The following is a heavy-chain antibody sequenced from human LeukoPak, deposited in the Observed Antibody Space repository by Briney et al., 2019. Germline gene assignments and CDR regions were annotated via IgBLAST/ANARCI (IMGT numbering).Heavy chain of an antibody. J-gene: IGHJ4*02. Sequence: PGGSLRLSCAASGFTLSSYGMHWVRQAPGKGLEWVAVISYDGSNKYYADSVKGRFTISRDNSKNTLYLQMNSLRAEDTAVYYCAKDGGLLGYFDYWGQGTLVTVSS. CDR2: ISYDGSNK. V-gene: IGHV3-30*18. CDR3: AKDGGLLGYFDY. CDR1: GFTLSSYG. D-gene: IGHD1-26*01.